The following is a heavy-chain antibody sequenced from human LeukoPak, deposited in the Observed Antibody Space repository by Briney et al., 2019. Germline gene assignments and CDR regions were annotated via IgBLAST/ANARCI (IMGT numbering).Heavy chain of an antibody. Sequence: GGSLRLSCAASGFTFSSYAMHWVRQAPGKGLEWVAVISYDGSNKYYADSVKGRFTISRDNSKNTLYLQMNSLRAEDTAMYYCARDPPSGVATFVYYYMDVWGKGTTVTVSS. CDR2: ISYDGSNK. CDR1: GFTFSSYA. J-gene: IGHJ6*03. D-gene: IGHD3-10*02. CDR3: ARDPPSGVATFVYYYMDV. V-gene: IGHV3-30-3*01.